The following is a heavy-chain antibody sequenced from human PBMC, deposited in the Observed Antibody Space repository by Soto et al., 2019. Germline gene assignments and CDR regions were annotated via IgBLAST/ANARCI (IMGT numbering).Heavy chain of an antibody. CDR2: IIPILGIA. CDR3: ALTYYDFWSGYYAVFNWFDP. V-gene: IGHV1-69*02. D-gene: IGHD3-3*01. J-gene: IGHJ5*02. Sequence: QVQLVQSGAEVKKPGSSVKVSCKASGGTFSSYTISWVRQAPGQGLEWMGRIIPILGIANYAQKFQGRVTITADKSTSPAYMELSSLRSEDTAVYYCALTYYDFWSGYYAVFNWFDPWGQGTLVTVSS. CDR1: GGTFSSYT.